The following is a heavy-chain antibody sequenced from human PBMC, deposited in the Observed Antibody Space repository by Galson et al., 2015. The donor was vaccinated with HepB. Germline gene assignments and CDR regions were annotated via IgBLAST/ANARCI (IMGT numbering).Heavy chain of an antibody. J-gene: IGHJ4*02. CDR2: FDPEDGET. CDR3: ATALTMIVVVQSQCYFDY. CDR1: GYTLTELA. V-gene: IGHV1-24*01. Sequence: SVKVSCKVSGYTLTELAMHWVRQAPGKGLEWVGGFDPEDGETIYAQKFQGRGTMTEDTSTDTAYMELSSLRSEDTAVHYFATALTMIVVVQSQCYFDYWGQGTLVTVSS. D-gene: IGHD3-22*01.